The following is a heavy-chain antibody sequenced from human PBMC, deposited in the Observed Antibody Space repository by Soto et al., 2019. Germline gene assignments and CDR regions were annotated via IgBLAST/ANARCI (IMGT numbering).Heavy chain of an antibody. CDR3: ARAEIYGDYVSWYFDL. J-gene: IGHJ2*01. CDR1: GGSITSDDYS. CDR2: IYYSGST. V-gene: IGHV4-31*03. D-gene: IGHD4-17*01. Sequence: QVQLQESGPGLVKSSQTLSLTCTVSGGSITSDDYSWSWIRQHPGKDLEWIGDIYYSGSTHYNPSLKSRLSISVDTSKSHFSLKLSSVTAADTAVYYCARAEIYGDYVSWYFDLWGRDTPVTVSS.